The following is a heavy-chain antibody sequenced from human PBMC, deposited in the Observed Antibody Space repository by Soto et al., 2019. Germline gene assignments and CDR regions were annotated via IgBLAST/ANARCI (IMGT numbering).Heavy chain of an antibody. Sequence: EVQLVESGGDLVRPGGSLRLSCAASGFTFSNYDFHWVRRATGKGLEWVSGIGTAGDTYYAGSVKGRFTISRENAKNSLYLQMNSLRAGDTAVYYCTRGAAGFDYWGQGTLVTVFS. J-gene: IGHJ4*02. CDR1: GFTFSNYD. D-gene: IGHD6-13*01. CDR3: TRGAAGFDY. CDR2: IGTAGDT. V-gene: IGHV3-13*01.